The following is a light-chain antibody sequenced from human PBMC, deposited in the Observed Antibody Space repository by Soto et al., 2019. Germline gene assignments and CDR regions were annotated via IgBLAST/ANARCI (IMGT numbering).Light chain of an antibody. CDR1: QSIVSY. CDR3: QQSYISPVT. Sequence: DIQMTQSPSSLSASVGDRVTVTCRASQSIVSYLNWYQQKPGTAPNLLIFAASNLQAGVPARFSGSGSGTDFTLTIRSLQPEDFATYYWQQSYISPVTFGQGTRLEIK. J-gene: IGKJ5*01. V-gene: IGKV1-39*01. CDR2: AAS.